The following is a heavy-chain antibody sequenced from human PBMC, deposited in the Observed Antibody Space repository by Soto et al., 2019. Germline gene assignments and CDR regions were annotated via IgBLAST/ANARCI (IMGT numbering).Heavy chain of an antibody. D-gene: IGHD2-2*01. CDR2: IIPIFGTA. CDR3: ARTPGDGEYCSSTSCQSRSDY. Sequence: SVKVSCKASGGTFSSYAISWVRQAPGQGLEWMGGIIPIFGTANYAQKFQGRVTITADESTSTAYMELSSLRSEDTAVYYCARTPGDGEYCSSTSCQSRSDYWGQGTLVTVSS. V-gene: IGHV1-69*13. CDR1: GGTFSSYA. J-gene: IGHJ4*02.